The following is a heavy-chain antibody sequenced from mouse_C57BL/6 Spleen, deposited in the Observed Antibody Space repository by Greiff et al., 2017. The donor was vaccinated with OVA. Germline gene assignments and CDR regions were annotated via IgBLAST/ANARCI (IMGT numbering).Heavy chain of an antibody. CDR3: SMRDPYYGFAY. Sequence: QVHVKQSGAELVKPGASVKMSCKASGYTFTTYPLEWMKQNHGKSLEWIGIFNPYNDDTKYNEKFTGKATLTVEKSSSTVYLELSRLTTDDSAVYYCSMRDPYYGFAYWGKGTLVTVSA. D-gene: IGHD2-10*01. CDR1: GYTFTTYP. J-gene: IGHJ3*01. V-gene: IGHV1-47*01. CDR2: FNPYNDDT.